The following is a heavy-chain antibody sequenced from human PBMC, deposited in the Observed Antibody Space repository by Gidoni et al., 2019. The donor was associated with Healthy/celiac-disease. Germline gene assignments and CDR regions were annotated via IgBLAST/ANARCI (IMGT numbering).Heavy chain of an antibody. CDR2: ISSSSSSI. V-gene: IGHV3-48*02. D-gene: IGHD3-3*01. Sequence: EVQLVESGGGLVQPGGSLRLACAASEFTFGSYSMNWVRQAPGKGRGLFSYISSSSSSIYYADSVKVRFTISRDNAKNSLYLQMNSLRDEDTAVYYCARPLRNPMSGPDAFDIWGQGTMVTVSS. J-gene: IGHJ3*02. CDR1: EFTFGSYS. CDR3: ARPLRNPMSGPDAFDI.